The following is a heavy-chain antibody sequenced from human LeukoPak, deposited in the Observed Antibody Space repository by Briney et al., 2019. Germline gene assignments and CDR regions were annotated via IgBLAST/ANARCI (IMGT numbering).Heavy chain of an antibody. J-gene: IGHJ4*02. V-gene: IGHV4-4*02. CDR3: ARAPRGYCSGGSCYSFDY. Sequence: SETLSLTCTVSGGSISSSNWWSWVRQPPGKGLEWIGEIYHSGSTNYNPSLKSRVTISVDKSKNQFSLKLSSVTAADTAVYYCARAPRGYCSGGSCYSFDYWGQGTLVTVSS. CDR2: IYHSGST. D-gene: IGHD2-15*01. CDR1: GGSISSSNW.